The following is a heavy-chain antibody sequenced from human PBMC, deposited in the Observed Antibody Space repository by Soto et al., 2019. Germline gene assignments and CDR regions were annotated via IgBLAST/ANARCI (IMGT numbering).Heavy chain of an antibody. J-gene: IGHJ5*02. CDR3: AKDSAAAGNNWFDP. Sequence: PGGSLRLSCAASGFTFSSYGMHWVRQAPGKGLEWVAVISYDGSNKYYADSVKGRFTISRDNSKNTLYLQMNSLRAEDTAVYYCAKDSAAAGNNWFDPWGQGTLVTVSS. CDR2: ISYDGSNK. V-gene: IGHV3-30*18. CDR1: GFTFSSYG. D-gene: IGHD6-13*01.